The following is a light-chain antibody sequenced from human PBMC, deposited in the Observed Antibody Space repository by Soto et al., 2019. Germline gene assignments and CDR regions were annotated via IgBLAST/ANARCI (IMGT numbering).Light chain of an antibody. CDR1: QSVRSW. CDR3: QQYENLPT. CDR2: DAS. J-gene: IGKJ5*01. V-gene: IGKV1-33*01. Sequence: DIQMTQSPATLSASVGDRVTFTCRASQSVRSWLAWYQQKPGTAPKLLIYDASNLEAGVPSRFRGSGSGTDFTFTISRLQPEDIATYYCQQYENLPTFGQGTRLEIK.